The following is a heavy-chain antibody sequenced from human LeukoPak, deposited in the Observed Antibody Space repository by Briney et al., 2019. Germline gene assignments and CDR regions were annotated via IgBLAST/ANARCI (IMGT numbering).Heavy chain of an antibody. CDR3: ASGYDPIDY. CDR1: GGSISSYY. D-gene: IGHD2-2*01. J-gene: IGHJ4*02. CDR2: IYYSGST. V-gene: IGHV4-59*12. Sequence: SETLSLTCTVSGGSISSYYWSWIRQPPGKGLEWIGYIYYSGSTYYNPSLKSRVTISVGRSKNQFSLKLSSVTAADTAVYYCASGYDPIDYWGQGTLVTVSS.